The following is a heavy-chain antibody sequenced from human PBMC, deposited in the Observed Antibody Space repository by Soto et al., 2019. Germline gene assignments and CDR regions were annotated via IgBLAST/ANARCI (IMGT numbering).Heavy chain of an antibody. CDR1: GGIFSSNT. D-gene: IGHD2-21*02. V-gene: IGHV1-69*06. J-gene: IGHJ4*02. CDR3: ASKAACGGDCYAFDS. CDR2: IIPLFGTA. Sequence: QVYLVQSGAEVKKPGSSVKISCKASGGIFSSNTINWVRQAAGQGLEWMGGIIPLFGTANYAEKFQGRVTITADKSTKTEYMELTSLRSEDTAVYYCASKAACGGDCYAFDSWGQGTQVTVSS.